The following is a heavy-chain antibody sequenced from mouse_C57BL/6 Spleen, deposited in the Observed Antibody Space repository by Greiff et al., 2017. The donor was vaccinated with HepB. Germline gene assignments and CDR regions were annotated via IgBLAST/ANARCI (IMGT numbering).Heavy chain of an antibody. D-gene: IGHD1-1*01. CDR1: GYTFTSYW. CDR2: IYPGSGST. Sequence: QVQLQQPGAELVKPGASVKMSCKASGYTFTSYWITWVKQRPGQGLEWIGDIYPGSGSTNYNEKFKSKATLTVDTSSSTASMQLSSLTSEDSAVYYCASYYYGSSYVGYWGQGTTLTVSS. J-gene: IGHJ2*01. V-gene: IGHV1-55*01. CDR3: ASYYYGSSYVGY.